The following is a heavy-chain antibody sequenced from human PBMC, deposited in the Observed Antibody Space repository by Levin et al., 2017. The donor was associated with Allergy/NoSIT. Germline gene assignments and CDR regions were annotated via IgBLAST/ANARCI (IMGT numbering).Heavy chain of an antibody. J-gene: IGHJ3*01. Sequence: GESLKISCAASGFAFGDYAMTWVRQTPGKGLEWVSDITGGGSDTWYGDSVKGRFTVSRDNSKDMLYLELNSLRVEDTCIYYCAKKQAGTSVFSFDVWGQGTTVTVSS. CDR1: GFAFGDYA. D-gene: IGHD6-19*01. CDR3: AKKQAGTSVFSFDV. CDR2: ITGGGSDT. V-gene: IGHV3-23*01.